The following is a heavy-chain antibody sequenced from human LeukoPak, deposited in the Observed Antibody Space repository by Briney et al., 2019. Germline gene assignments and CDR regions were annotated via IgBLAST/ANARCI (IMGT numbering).Heavy chain of an antibody. Sequence: PSETLSLTCTVSGGSISSGDYYWSWIRQPPGKGLEWIGYIYYSGSIYYNTSLKSRVTISVDTSKNQFSLKLSSVTAADTAVYYCARDPYDSSGYYDYWGQGTLVTVSS. V-gene: IGHV4-30-4*08. J-gene: IGHJ4*02. D-gene: IGHD3-22*01. CDR2: IYYSGSI. CDR1: GGSISSGDYY. CDR3: ARDPYDSSGYYDY.